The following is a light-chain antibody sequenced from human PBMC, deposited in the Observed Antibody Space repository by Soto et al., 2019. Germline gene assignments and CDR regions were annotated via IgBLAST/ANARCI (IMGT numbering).Light chain of an antibody. V-gene: IGKV4-1*01. CDR2: WAS. CDR3: QQYDSTPPT. CDR1: QSVLYSSNNKNY. Sequence: DIVMTQSPDSLPMSLGERATINCKSSQSVLYSSNNKNYLAWYQQKPGQPPKLLIYWASTRETGIPDRFSGSGSGTDFALTISSLQAEDVAVYYCQQYDSTPPTFGQGTKLEIK. J-gene: IGKJ2*01.